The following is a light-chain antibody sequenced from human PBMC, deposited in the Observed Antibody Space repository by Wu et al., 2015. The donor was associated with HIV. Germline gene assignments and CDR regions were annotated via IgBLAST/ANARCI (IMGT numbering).Light chain of an antibody. Sequence: DIQMTQSPSSLSASVGDRVTITCRASQSISSYLNWYQQKPGKAPKLLIYAASSLQSGVPSRFSGSGSGTDFTLTISSLQPADFATYYCQQTYSSPQAFGQGTKVEMK. CDR3: QQTYSSPQA. J-gene: IGKJ1*01. CDR1: QSISSY. CDR2: AAS. V-gene: IGKV1-39*01.